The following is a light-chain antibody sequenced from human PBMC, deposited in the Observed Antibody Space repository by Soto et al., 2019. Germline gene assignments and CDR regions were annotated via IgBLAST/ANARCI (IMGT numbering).Light chain of an antibody. J-gene: IGKJ5*01. CDR1: QSVSSR. CDR3: QQYDSSAIT. CDR2: GAS. Sequence: EIVLTQSPGTLSLSPGERATLSCRASQSVSSRLAWYQQKPGQAPRLLISGASSMATGIPDRFSGSGSGTDFTLSISRLEPEDFALYYCQQYDSSAITFGQGTRLEIK. V-gene: IGKV3-20*01.